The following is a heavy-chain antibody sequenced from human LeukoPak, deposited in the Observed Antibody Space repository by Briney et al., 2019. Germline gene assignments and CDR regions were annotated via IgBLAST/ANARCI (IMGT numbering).Heavy chain of an antibody. CDR3: GRVSCSGGSCYLFDY. D-gene: IGHD2-15*01. J-gene: IGHJ4*02. V-gene: IGHV4-30-4*01. CDR2: IYYNGGT. Sequence: SETLSLTCTVSGGSISSGDYYWSWIRQPPGRGLEWIGYIYYNGGTYYNSSLKSRVTISVDTSKNQFSLKLSSVTAADTAVYYCGRVSCSGGSCYLFDYWGQGTLVTVSS. CDR1: GGSISSGDYY.